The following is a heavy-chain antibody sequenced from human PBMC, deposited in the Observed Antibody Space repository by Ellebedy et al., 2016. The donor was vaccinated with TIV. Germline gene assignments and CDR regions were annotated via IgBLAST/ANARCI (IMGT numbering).Heavy chain of an antibody. CDR1: GFNVSDHG. CDR3: TRDSGWEESD. J-gene: IGHJ4*02. D-gene: IGHD1-26*01. CDR2: IDGRSDWT. Sequence: GESLKISXAASGFNVSDHGMSWVRQAPGKGLEWVSVIDGRSDWTDYLDSVKGRFTTSRDNSKNTLHLQMNSLRVEDTAVYFCTRDSGWEESDWGQGTLVIVSS. V-gene: IGHV3-23*01.